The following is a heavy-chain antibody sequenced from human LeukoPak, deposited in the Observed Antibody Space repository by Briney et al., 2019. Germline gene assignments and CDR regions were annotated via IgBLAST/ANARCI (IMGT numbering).Heavy chain of an antibody. D-gene: IGHD3-10*01. CDR3: ARRTWGVYYFDY. J-gene: IGHJ4*02. CDR1: GGSISSYY. CDR2: IYASGNT. Sequence: SETLSLTCTVSGGSISSYYWSWIRQPPGKGLEWIGYIYASGNTNYNPSLKSRLTVSLDTSKNQFSLKLSSVTAADTAVYYCARRTWGVYYFDYWGQGTLVTVSS. V-gene: IGHV4-4*09.